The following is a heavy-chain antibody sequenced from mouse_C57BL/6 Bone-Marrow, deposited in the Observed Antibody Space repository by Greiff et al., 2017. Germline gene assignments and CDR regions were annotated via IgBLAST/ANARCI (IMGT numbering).Heavy chain of an antibody. CDR3: ARMSITPYFDY. V-gene: IGHV5-4*03. CDR1: GFTFSSYA. Sequence: EVKVEESGGGLVKPGGSLKLSCAASGFTFSSYAMSWVRQTPEKRLEWVATISDGGSYTYYPDNVKGRFTISRDNAKNNLYLQMSHLKSEDTAMYYCARMSITPYFDYWGQGTTLTVSS. J-gene: IGHJ2*01. D-gene: IGHD1-1*01. CDR2: ISDGGSYT.